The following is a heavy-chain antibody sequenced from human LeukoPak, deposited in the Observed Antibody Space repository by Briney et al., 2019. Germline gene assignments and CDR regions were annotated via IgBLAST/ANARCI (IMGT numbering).Heavy chain of an antibody. CDR3: ARNRVGVSWQFDY. D-gene: IGHD6-13*01. Sequence: GGSLRLSCVASGFTVSSNYMSWVRQAPGKGLEWVSVIYSGGNTYYADSVRGRFTISRDSYKNTLYLQMNSLRAEDTAVYYCARNRVGVSWQFDYWGQGTLVTVSS. V-gene: IGHV3-53*05. CDR1: GFTVSSNY. CDR2: IYSGGNT. J-gene: IGHJ4*02.